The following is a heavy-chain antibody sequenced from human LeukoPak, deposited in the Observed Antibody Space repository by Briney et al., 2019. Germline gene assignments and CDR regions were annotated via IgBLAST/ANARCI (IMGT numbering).Heavy chain of an antibody. J-gene: IGHJ6*02. CDR3: ARLLYDFWSGYYPYYYYGMDV. V-gene: IGHV4-39*01. CDR1: GFTVSSNY. Sequence: PGGSLRLSCAASGFTVSSNYMSWVRQPPGKGLEWIGSIYYSGSTYYNPSLKSRVTISVDTSKNQFSLKLSSVTAADTAVYYCARLLYDFWSGYYPYYYYGMDVWGQGTTVTVSS. D-gene: IGHD3-3*01. CDR2: IYYSGST.